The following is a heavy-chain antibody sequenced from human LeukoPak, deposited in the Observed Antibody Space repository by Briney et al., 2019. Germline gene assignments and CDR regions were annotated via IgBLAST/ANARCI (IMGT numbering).Heavy chain of an antibody. D-gene: IGHD1-20*01. Sequence: GGTLRLSCAASGFTFSSYGMSWVRQAPGKGLEWVSAISGSGGSTYYADSVKGRFTISRDNSKNTLYLQMNSLRAEDTAVYYCARDRDNWNDFDYWGQGTLVTVSS. CDR1: GFTFSSYG. CDR3: ARDRDNWNDFDY. CDR2: ISGSGGST. V-gene: IGHV3-23*01. J-gene: IGHJ4*02.